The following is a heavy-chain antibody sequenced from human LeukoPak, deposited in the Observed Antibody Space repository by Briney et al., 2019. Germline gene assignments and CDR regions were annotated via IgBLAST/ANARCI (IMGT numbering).Heavy chain of an antibody. V-gene: IGHV3-30*01. CDR2: ISFDGSDT. Sequence: PGRSLRLSCAASGFTFSTYAMHWVRQAPGKGLEWVAVISFDGSDTYYADSVKGRFTISRDNSKNTLYLQMNSLRTEDTAVYYCARGRDYYDSSGPDYWGQGTLVTVSS. J-gene: IGHJ4*02. CDR3: ARGRDYYDSSGPDY. D-gene: IGHD3-22*01. CDR1: GFTFSTYA.